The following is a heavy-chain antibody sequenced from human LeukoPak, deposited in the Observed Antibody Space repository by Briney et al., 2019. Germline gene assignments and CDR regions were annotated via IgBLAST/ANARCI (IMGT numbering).Heavy chain of an antibody. J-gene: IGHJ4*02. CDR1: GFTFSSSA. CDR2: ISNNGGYT. D-gene: IGHD2-15*01. CDR3: AKQLGYCSDGSCYFPY. Sequence: GGSLRLSCAASGFTFSSSAMSWVRQAPGKGLEWVSAISNNGGYTNYADSVQGRFTISRDSSKSTLCLQMNSLRAEDTAVYYCAKQLGYCSDGSCYFPYWGQGTLVTVSS. V-gene: IGHV3-23*01.